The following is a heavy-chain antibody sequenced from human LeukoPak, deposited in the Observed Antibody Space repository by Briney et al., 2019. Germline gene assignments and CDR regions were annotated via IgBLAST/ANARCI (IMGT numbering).Heavy chain of an antibody. CDR3: AAGVGLGWFDP. CDR1: GGSVSSGSYY. D-gene: IGHD3-3*01. V-gene: IGHV4-61*01. CDR2: IYYSGST. J-gene: IGHJ5*02. Sequence: PSETLSLTCTVSGGSVSSGSYYWSWIRQPPGKGLEWIGYIYYSGSTNYNPSLKSRVTISVDTSKNQFSLKLSSVTAADTAVYYCAAGVGLGWFDPWGQGTLVTVSS.